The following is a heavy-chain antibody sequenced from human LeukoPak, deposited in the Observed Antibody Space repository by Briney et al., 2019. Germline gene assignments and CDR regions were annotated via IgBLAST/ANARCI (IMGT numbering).Heavy chain of an antibody. CDR3: ARDRYGAMATKIFDY. D-gene: IGHD5-24*01. Sequence: ASVKVSCKAFGYTFTSYGISWVRQAPGQGLEWMGWISAYNGNTNYAQKLQGRVTMTTDTSTSTAYMELRSLRSDDTAVYYCARDRYGAMATKIFDYWGQGTLVTVSS. CDR2: ISAYNGNT. CDR1: GYTFTSYG. V-gene: IGHV1-18*01. J-gene: IGHJ4*02.